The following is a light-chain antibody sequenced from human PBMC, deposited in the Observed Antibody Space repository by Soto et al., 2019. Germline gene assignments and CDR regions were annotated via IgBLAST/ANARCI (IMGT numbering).Light chain of an antibody. V-gene: IGKV1-39*01. J-gene: IGKJ1*01. Sequence: DIQMTQSPSSLSASVGDRVTITCRASQSISSSLNWYQQKPGKAPKLLIYGASSLQSGVPSRFSGSGSGTDFTLTISSXQPEDFATYYCQQSYSTPRTFGQGTKVDIK. CDR3: QQSYSTPRT. CDR1: QSISSS. CDR2: GAS.